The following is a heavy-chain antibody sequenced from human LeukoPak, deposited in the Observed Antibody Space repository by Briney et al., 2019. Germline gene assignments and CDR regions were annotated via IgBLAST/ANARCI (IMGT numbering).Heavy chain of an antibody. Sequence: GGSLRLSCAVSEFTFSHFAMHWVRQAPGKGLEWVAVVSSHGNDGYYADSVKSRFTISRDNSKNTLYLQIDSLRAEDTAIYYCTRDAYNFNDFDYWGQGTLVTVSS. D-gene: IGHD5-24*01. J-gene: IGHJ4*02. CDR2: VSSHGNDG. CDR1: EFTFSHFA. V-gene: IGHV3-30*01. CDR3: TRDAYNFNDFDY.